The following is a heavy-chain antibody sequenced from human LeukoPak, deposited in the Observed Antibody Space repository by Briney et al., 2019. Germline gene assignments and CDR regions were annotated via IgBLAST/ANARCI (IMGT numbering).Heavy chain of an antibody. CDR1: GGSISSGGYY. D-gene: IGHD6-13*01. CDR2: IYHSGST. V-gene: IGHV4-30-2*01. Sequence: SQTLSLTCTVSGGSISSGGYYWSWIRQPPGKGLEWIGYIYHSGSTYYNPTLKSRVTISVDRSKNQFSLKLSSVTAADTAVYYCARVLYSGSWYFDYWGQGTLVTVSS. CDR3: ARVLYSGSWYFDY. J-gene: IGHJ4*02.